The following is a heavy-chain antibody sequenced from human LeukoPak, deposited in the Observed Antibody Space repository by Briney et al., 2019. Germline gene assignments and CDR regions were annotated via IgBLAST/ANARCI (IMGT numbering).Heavy chain of an antibody. Sequence: PGGSLRLSCAASGFTVSSNYMSWVRQAPGKGLEWVSVIYSGGSTYYADSVKGRFTISRDNSKNTRYLQMNSLRAEDTAVYYCARAATGYCSSTSCYGIDYWGQGTLVTVSS. J-gene: IGHJ4*02. CDR2: IYSGGST. D-gene: IGHD2-2*01. V-gene: IGHV3-53*01. CDR1: GFTVSSNY. CDR3: ARAATGYCSSTSCYGIDY.